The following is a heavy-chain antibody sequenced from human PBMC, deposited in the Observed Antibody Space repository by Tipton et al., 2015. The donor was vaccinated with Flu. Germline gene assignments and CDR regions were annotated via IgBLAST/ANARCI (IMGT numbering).Heavy chain of an antibody. V-gene: IGHV4-4*02. D-gene: IGHD3-22*01. Sequence: SLRLSCAVSGGSMISSHWWSWVRQSPGKGLEWIGEIYHSGATNYNPSLKSRVTISVDKSKNQFSLNLRSVTAADTAVYYCARAPKANGYHFDYWGQGTLVTVSS. CDR3: ARAPKANGYHFDY. CDR2: IYHSGAT. CDR1: GGSMISSHW. J-gene: IGHJ4*02.